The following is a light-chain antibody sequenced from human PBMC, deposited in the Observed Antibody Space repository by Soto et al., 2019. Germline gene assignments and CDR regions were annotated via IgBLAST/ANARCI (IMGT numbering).Light chain of an antibody. CDR2: GAS. Sequence: EVVLTQSPGTLSLSPGEGATLSCRASQSVSRSYLAWYQQKPGQAPRLLIYGASSRATGIPDRFSGSGSGTDFTLTISRLEPEDFAVYYCQQYGSSTGFTFGPGTKVDIK. V-gene: IGKV3-20*01. J-gene: IGKJ3*01. CDR3: QQYGSSTGFT. CDR1: QSVSRSY.